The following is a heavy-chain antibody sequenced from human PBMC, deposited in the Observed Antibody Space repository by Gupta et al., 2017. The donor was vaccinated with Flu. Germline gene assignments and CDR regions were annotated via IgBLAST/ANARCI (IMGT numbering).Heavy chain of an antibody. D-gene: IGHD7-27*01. Sequence: QVELQQWGAGPLKPSETLFLTCGVYGGPFSDDYWWTWIRQPPEKGLEWIGEVSPRGITKYSPALKSRVTISMDMSKNQFSLKLSSVTAADTAVYYCARAPPWALDYWDQGSLVTVSS. J-gene: IGHJ4*02. CDR3: ARAPPWALDY. CDR1: GGPFSDDY. CDR2: VSPRGIT. V-gene: IGHV4-34*01.